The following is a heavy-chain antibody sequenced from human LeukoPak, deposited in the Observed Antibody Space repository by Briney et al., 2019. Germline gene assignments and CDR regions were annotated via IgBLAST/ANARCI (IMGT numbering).Heavy chain of an antibody. J-gene: IGHJ4*02. CDR1: GFTFSSYA. Sequence: GGSLRLSCAASGFTFSSYAMSWVRQAPGKGLEWVSSLRGNGGSTEYVDSVRGRFVISRDNSRNTLYLQMNSLRAEDTAVYYCVKVIYSGWEGELSDWGQGTLVTVSS. CDR3: VKVIYSGWEGELSD. D-gene: IGHD5-12*01. CDR2: LRGNGGST. V-gene: IGHV3-23*01.